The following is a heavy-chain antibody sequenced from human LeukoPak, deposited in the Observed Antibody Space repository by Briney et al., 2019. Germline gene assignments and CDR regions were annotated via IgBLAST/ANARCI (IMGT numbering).Heavy chain of an antibody. V-gene: IGHV5-51*01. Sequence: GESLQISFQTSGSIFSTTWIGWVRQLPGKGLEWMGIIFPRNSDTRYSPSFRGQVTISADTSISTAYLQWSSLKASDTAIYYCARQGPSDYWGQGTLVTVSS. CDR3: ARQGPSDY. CDR2: IFPRNSDT. CDR1: GSIFSTTW. J-gene: IGHJ4*02.